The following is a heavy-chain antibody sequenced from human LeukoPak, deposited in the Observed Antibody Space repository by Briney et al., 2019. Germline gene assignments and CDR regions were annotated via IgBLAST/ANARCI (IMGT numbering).Heavy chain of an antibody. Sequence: GGSLRLSCAASGFTFSSYGMHWVRQAPGKGLEWVAFIRYDGSNKYYADSVRGRFTISRDNSKNTLYLQMNSLRAEDTAVYYCAKVSVVAATADEYYYYYMDVWGKGTTVTVSS. J-gene: IGHJ6*03. D-gene: IGHD2-15*01. CDR3: AKVSVVAATADEYYYYYMDV. CDR2: IRYDGSNK. CDR1: GFTFSSYG. V-gene: IGHV3-30*02.